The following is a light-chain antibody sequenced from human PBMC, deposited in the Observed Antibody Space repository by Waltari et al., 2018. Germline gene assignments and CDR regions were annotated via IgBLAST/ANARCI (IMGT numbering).Light chain of an antibody. CDR1: RSNIGSNT. J-gene: IGLJ1*01. CDR2: SNN. CDR3: AAWDDSLNGFYV. V-gene: IGLV1-44*01. Sequence: QSVLTQPPSASGTPGQRVTISCSGSRSNIGSNTVNWYHKLPGTAPKRLLFSNNQRPSGVPDRFSGSKSGTSASLAISGRQSEDEADYYCAAWDDSLNGFYVFGTGTKVTVL.